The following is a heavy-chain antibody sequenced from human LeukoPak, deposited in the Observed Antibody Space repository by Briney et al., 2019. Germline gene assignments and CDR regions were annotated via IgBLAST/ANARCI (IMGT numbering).Heavy chain of an antibody. D-gene: IGHD3-10*01. J-gene: IGHJ6*03. V-gene: IGHV1-8*01. CDR3: ATYYGSGGRYGYYYYMDV. Sequence: ASVKVSCKASGYTFTSYDINWVRQATGQGLEWMGWMNPNSGNTGYAQKFQGRVTMTRNTSISTAYMELSSLRSEDTAVYYCATYYGSGGRYGYYYYMDVWGKGTTVTVPS. CDR1: GYTFTSYD. CDR2: MNPNSGNT.